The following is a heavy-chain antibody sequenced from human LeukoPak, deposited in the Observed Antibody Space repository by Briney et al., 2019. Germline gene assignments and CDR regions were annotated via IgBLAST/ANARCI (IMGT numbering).Heavy chain of an antibody. D-gene: IGHD2-21*01. J-gene: IGHJ4*02. V-gene: IGHV4-34*01. CDR1: GVSFSGKY. Sequence: SETLSLTCGVRGVSFSGKYWRWIRQSPGKGGEWIGEIYQNKHTTYNPSLKSRVTIWADTSVNQLSLTVTSVTAADTAIYYCARIRCSPGDDSCYNYWGRGTLVTVSS. CDR3: ARIRCSPGDDSCYNY. CDR2: IYQNKHT.